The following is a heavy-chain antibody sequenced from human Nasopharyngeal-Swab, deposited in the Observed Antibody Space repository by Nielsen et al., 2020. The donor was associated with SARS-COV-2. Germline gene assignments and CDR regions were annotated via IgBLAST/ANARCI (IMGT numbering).Heavy chain of an antibody. CDR3: ARVARASGRVGGRWFDP. CDR2: SGNT. Sequence: GSLRLSCSVSGGSISNYFWSWVRQPPGKGLEWIGYSGNTNYNPSLKSRVTISVDTSKNQFSLKLSSVTAADTALYYCARVARASGRVGGRWFDPWGQGTLVHRLL. CDR1: GGSISNYF. D-gene: IGHD1-26*01. J-gene: IGHJ5*02. V-gene: IGHV4-59*01.